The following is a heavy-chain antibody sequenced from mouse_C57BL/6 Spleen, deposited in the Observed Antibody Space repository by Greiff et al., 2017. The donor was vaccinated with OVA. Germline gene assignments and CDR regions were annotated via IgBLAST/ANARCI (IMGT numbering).Heavy chain of an antibody. D-gene: IGHD1-1*01. CDR3: ARGISITTVVPYFDY. CDR1: GFTFSDYY. CDR2: INYDGSST. J-gene: IGHJ2*01. Sequence: EVKLMESAGGLVQPGSSMKLSCTASGFTFSDYYMAWVRQVPEKGLEWVANINYDGSSTYYLDSLKSRFIISRDNAKNILYLQMSSLKSEDTATYYCARGISITTVVPYFDYWGQGTTLTVSS. V-gene: IGHV5-16*01.